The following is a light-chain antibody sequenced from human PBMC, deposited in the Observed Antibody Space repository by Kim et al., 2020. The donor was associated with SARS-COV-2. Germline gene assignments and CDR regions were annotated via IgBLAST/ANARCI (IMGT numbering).Light chain of an antibody. V-gene: IGLV1-44*01. Sequence: GQRVTIFCSGSYSNVGRNTVNWWQQLPGTAPKLLIFGYNQRPSGVPARFFASKSGTSASLAISGLQSEDEADYYCAAWDDNLNGVGFGGGTQLTVL. CDR2: GYN. CDR3: AAWDDNLNGVG. J-gene: IGLJ2*01. CDR1: YSNVGRNT.